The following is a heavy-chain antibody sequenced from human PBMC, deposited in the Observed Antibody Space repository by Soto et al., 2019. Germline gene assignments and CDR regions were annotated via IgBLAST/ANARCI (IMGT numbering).Heavy chain of an antibody. J-gene: IGHJ3*02. CDR1: GGTFSSYA. CDR3: AKDVYVGGEAFDI. CDR2: IIPIFGTA. D-gene: IGHD1-26*01. Sequence: GASVKVSCKASGGTFSSYAISWVRQAPGQGLEWMGGIIPIFGTANYAQKFQGRVTITADKSTSTAYMELSSLRSEDTAVYYCAKDVYVGGEAFDIWGQGTMVTVSS. V-gene: IGHV1-69*06.